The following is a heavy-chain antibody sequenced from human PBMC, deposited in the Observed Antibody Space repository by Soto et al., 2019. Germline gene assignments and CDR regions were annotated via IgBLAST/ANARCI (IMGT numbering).Heavy chain of an antibody. V-gene: IGHV3-48*03. CDR2: ISSSGSTA. D-gene: IGHD3-10*01. Sequence: GGSLRLSCAASGFTFSRFELHWVRQAPGKGLEWISYISSSGSTAHYASSVEGRFTISRDNANNSVYLQMDSLRAEDTALYYCTRAAWFPYLSFYWGQGALVTVSS. J-gene: IGHJ4*02. CDR1: GFTFSRFE. CDR3: TRAAWFPYLSFY.